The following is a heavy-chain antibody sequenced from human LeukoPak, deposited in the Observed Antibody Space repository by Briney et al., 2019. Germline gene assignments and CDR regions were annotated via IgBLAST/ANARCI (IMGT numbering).Heavy chain of an antibody. CDR3: ARVKYYDSSGYYYFEY. CDR1: GGSISSNY. J-gene: IGHJ4*02. V-gene: IGHV4-4*07. Sequence: SETLSLTCSVSGGSISSNYWSWIRQPAGKGLEWIGRIYSGGSTNYNPSLKSRLTMSVDTSKNQFSLRLSSVTAADTAVYFCARVKYYDSSGYYYFEYWGQGILVTVSS. D-gene: IGHD3-22*01. CDR2: IYSGGST.